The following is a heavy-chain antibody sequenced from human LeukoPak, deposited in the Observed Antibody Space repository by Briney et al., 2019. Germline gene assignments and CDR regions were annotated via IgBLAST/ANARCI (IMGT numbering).Heavy chain of an antibody. CDR3: AKGTTTLVVTKIDY. CDR1: GFTFSTYA. D-gene: IGHD4-23*01. Sequence: GGSLRLSCAASGFTFSTYAMSWVRQAPGEGLEWVSVISGSGGSTYYADSVKGRFTISRDNSKNTLYLQMNSLRAEDMAVYYCAKGTTTLVVTKIDYWGQGTLVTVSS. J-gene: IGHJ4*02. V-gene: IGHV3-23*01. CDR2: ISGSGGST.